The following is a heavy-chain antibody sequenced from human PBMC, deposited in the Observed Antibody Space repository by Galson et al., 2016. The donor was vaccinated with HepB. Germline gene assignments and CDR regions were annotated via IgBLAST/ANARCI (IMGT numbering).Heavy chain of an antibody. CDR2: VYYSGNV. D-gene: IGHD3-10*01. Sequence: ETLSLTCSVSGGSVDDYYWHWIRQPPGKGLEWIGFVYYSGNVYYNPSLRSRVTISLDRSDNHGSLRLTSVAAADTAVYYCARSRTTSGWFGRAFDVWGQGTTVTVSS. CDR3: ARSRTTSGWFGRAFDV. J-gene: IGHJ3*01. CDR1: GGSVDDYY. V-gene: IGHV4-59*02.